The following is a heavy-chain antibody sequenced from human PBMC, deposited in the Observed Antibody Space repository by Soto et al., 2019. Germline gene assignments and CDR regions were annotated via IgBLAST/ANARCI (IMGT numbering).Heavy chain of an antibody. V-gene: IGHV2-5*02. D-gene: IGHD2-15*01. J-gene: IGHJ1*01. CDR2: IYWDDDK. CDR1: GFSLSTSGVG. CDR3: AHRPPSGLRYCSGGSCYHSEYFQH. Sequence: SGPTLVNPTQTLTLTCTFSGFSLSTSGVGVGWIRQPPGKALEWLALIYWDDDKRYSPSLKSRLTITKDTSKNQVVLTMTNMDPVDTATYYCAHRPPSGLRYCSGGSCYHSEYFQHWGQGTLVTVSS.